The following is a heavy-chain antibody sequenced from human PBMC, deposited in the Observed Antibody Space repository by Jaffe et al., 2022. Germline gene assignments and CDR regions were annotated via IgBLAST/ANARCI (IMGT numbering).Heavy chain of an antibody. V-gene: IGHV3-48*03. CDR1: GFTFSSYE. Sequence: EVQLVESGGGLVQPGGSLRLSCAASGFTFSSYEMNWVRQAPGKGLEWVSYISSSGSTIYYADSVKGRFTISRDNAKNSLYLQMNSLRAEDTAVYYCARESELENEVVATKVFDYWGQGTLVTVSS. CDR3: ARESELENEVVATKVFDY. D-gene: IGHD2-15*01. CDR2: ISSSGSTI. J-gene: IGHJ4*02.